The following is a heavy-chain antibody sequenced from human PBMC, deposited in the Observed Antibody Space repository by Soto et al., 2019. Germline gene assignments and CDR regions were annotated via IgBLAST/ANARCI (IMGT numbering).Heavy chain of an antibody. CDR3: AKTVAGTFYGMDV. D-gene: IGHD6-19*01. V-gene: IGHV3-30*18. J-gene: IGHJ6*02. CDR2: ISYDGSNK. CDR1: GFTFGSYG. Sequence: GGSLRLSCAASGFTFGSYGVHWVRQAPGKGLEWVAVISYDGSNKYYADSVKGRFTISRDNSKNTLYLQMNSLRAEDTAVYYCAKTVAGTFYGMDVWGQGTTVTVSS.